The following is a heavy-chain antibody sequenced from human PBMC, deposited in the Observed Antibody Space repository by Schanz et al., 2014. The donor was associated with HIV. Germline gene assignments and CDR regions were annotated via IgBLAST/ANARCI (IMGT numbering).Heavy chain of an antibody. J-gene: IGHJ4*02. CDR3: ARGYCSGGTCYSGDY. D-gene: IGHD2-15*01. CDR1: GYTFTTYD. CDR2: IDPKIGGT. Sequence: QVQLVQSGAEVKKPGASVKVSCKASGYTFTTYDINWVRQATGQGLEWMGWIDPKIGGTQLAQKFQGRVTMTRDSSTNTAYLEVSSLRSDDTAVYYCARGYCSGGTCYSGDYWGQGTLVTVSS. V-gene: IGHV1-2*02.